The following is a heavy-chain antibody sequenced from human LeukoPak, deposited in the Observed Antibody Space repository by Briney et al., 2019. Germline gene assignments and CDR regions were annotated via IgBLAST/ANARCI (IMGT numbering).Heavy chain of an antibody. V-gene: IGHV4-34*01. J-gene: IGHJ4*02. CDR3: ARGGRDDRSIDY. Sequence: PSETLSLTCAVYGGSFSGYYWSWIRQPPGKGLEWIGEINHSRSTNYNPSLKSRVTISVDTSKNQFSLKLSSVTAADTAVYYCARGGRDDRSIDYWGQGTLVTVSS. D-gene: IGHD1-1*01. CDR2: INHSRST. CDR1: GGSFSGYY.